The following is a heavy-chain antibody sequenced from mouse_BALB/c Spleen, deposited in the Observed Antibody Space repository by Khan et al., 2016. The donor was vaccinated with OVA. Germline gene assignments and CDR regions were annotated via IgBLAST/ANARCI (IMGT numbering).Heavy chain of an antibody. CDR3: AREGAYYRSDGWFSY. D-gene: IGHD2-14*01. V-gene: IGHV1-4*01. CDR1: GYTFTTYT. J-gene: IGHJ3*01. CDR2: INPSNGYT. Sequence: QIQLVQSGAELARPGASVKMSCKASGYTFTTYTMHWVKQRPGQGLEWIGYINPSNGYTNYNQKFKDKSTLTADKSSSTAHMQLSSLTSDYSAVYYCAREGAYYRSDGWFSYWGQGTLVTVSA.